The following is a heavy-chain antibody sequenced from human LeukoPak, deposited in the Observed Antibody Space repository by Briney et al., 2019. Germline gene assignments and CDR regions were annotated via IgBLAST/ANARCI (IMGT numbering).Heavy chain of an antibody. D-gene: IGHD3-22*01. Sequence: GGSLRLSCAASGFTFSSYCMGWVRQAPGKGLEWVAVIWYDGSNKYYADSVKGRFTISRDNSKNTLYLQMNGLRAEDTAVYYCARDQGKGYYDSSGYFGYWGQGTLVTVSS. CDR3: ARDQGKGYYDSSGYFGY. V-gene: IGHV3-33*01. CDR1: GFTFSSYC. J-gene: IGHJ4*02. CDR2: IWYDGSNK.